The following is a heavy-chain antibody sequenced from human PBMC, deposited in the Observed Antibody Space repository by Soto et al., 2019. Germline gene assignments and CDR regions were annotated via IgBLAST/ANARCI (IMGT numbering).Heavy chain of an antibody. D-gene: IGHD1-26*01. CDR2: TYYRSKWYY. CDR3: ARGEQYSGRIFDY. J-gene: IGHJ4*01. CDR1: GDSVSSNSAG. V-gene: IGHV6-1*01. Sequence: PSQTLSLTCAITGDSVSSNSAGLRLVMEAASRGLEWLGRTYYRSKWYYEYAVSVRGRITINPDTSKNQYSLQLNSVTPEDTAVYFCARGEQYSGRIFDYWGQGTLVTVSS.